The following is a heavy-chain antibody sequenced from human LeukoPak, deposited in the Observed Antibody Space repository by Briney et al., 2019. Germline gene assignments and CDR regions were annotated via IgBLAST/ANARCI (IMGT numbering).Heavy chain of an antibody. V-gene: IGHV3-23*01. CDR1: GFTFSSYA. CDR3: ARDHTYYYDSSPEDGNH. J-gene: IGHJ4*02. Sequence: GGSLRLSCAASGFTFSSYAMSWVRQASGKGLEWVSAISGSGGSTYYADSVKGRFTISRDNSKNTLYLQMNSLRAEDTAVYYCARDHTYYYDSSPEDGNHWGQGTLVTVSS. CDR2: ISGSGGST. D-gene: IGHD3-22*01.